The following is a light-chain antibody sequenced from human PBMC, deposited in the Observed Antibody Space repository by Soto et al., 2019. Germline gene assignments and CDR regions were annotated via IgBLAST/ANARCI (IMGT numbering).Light chain of an antibody. J-gene: IGKJ3*01. V-gene: IGKV3-11*01. CDR3: QQRSNWIFT. CDR1: QSVGNY. Sequence: EVVRTQSPATLSLSPGEGATLFCRASQSVGNYLAWYQQRPGQAPTLLIDEATCRATGIPARFSGSESGTDFHLTIASLEPEGFEVYYCQQRSNWIFTFGPGTIVDMK. CDR2: EAT.